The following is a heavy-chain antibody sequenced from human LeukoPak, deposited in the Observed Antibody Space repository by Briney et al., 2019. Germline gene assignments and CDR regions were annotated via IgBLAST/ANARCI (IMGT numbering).Heavy chain of an antibody. J-gene: IGHJ4*02. CDR1: GFTFRSYG. CDR3: AKAEGDGFNSNFDY. D-gene: IGHD5-24*01. CDR2: ISGGGGGT. V-gene: IGHV3-23*01. Sequence: PGGSLRLSCAASGFTFRSYGMSWVRQAPGKGLQWVSVISGGGGGTYYADSVKGRFTISRDNSRNTLYLQMNSLRPEDTAVYYCAKAEGDGFNSNFDYWGQGTLVTVSS.